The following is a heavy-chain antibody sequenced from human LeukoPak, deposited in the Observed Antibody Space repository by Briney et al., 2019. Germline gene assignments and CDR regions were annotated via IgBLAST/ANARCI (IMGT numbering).Heavy chain of an antibody. D-gene: IGHD3-10*01. CDR1: GGSISGYY. CDR3: ARVGFGELGGAFDI. Sequence: PSETLSLTCTVSGGSISGYYWSWIRQPPGKGLEWIGYIYYSGSTNYNPSPKSRVTISVDTSKNQFSLKLSSVTAADTAVYYCARVGFGELGGAFDIWGQGTMVTVSS. V-gene: IGHV4-59*01. J-gene: IGHJ3*02. CDR2: IYYSGST.